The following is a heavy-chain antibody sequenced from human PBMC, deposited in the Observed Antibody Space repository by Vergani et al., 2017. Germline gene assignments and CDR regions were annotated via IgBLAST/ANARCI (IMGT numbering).Heavy chain of an antibody. CDR2: IYYSGST. CDR3: ARVVSFGVVRVGWFDP. D-gene: IGHD3-3*01. J-gene: IGHJ5*02. V-gene: IGHV4-59*01. CDR1: GGSISSYY. Sequence: QVQPQESGPGLVKPSETLSLTCTVSGGSISSYYWRWIRQPPGKGLEWIGYIYYSGSTNYNPSLKSRVTISVDTSKNQFSLKRSSVTAADTAVYYCARVVSFGVVRVGWFDPSGQRTLVTFSS.